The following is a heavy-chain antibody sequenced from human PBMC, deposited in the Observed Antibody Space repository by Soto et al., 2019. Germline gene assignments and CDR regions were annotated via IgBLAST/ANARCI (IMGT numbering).Heavy chain of an antibody. V-gene: IGHV3-30*04. D-gene: IGHD2-15*01. CDR1: GFTFTTYA. Sequence: PGGSLRLSCAASGFTFTTYAIHWVRQAPGKGLEWVAGISNDGRGKYYADSVKGRFTISRDNSKNTLYLQMNSLGSDDTAVYYCARDQCFGGGRSCYYFDFWGQGTLVTVSS. CDR2: ISNDGRGK. CDR3: ARDQCFGGGRSCYYFDF. J-gene: IGHJ4*02.